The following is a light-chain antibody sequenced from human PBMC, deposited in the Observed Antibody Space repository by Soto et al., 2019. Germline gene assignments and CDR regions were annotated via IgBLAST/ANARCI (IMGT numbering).Light chain of an antibody. CDR1: QGISNS. V-gene: IGKV1-17*03. CDR2: GAS. CDR3: LQYNSYPFT. J-gene: IGKJ4*01. Sequence: DIPMTQSPSAMSASLGDRVTITCRASQGISNSLAWFQQKPGRVPKRLIYGASTLQSWAPSRFSGSASGAAFTLTISRLQPEDFATYYCLQYNSYPFTFGGGTKVEIK.